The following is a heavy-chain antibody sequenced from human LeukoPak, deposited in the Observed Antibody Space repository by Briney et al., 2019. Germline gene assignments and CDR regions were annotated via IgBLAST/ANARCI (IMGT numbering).Heavy chain of an antibody. Sequence: SETLSLTCAVYGGSFSGYYWSWIRQPPGKRLEWIGEINHSGSTNYNPSLKSRVTISVDTSKNQFSLKLSSVTAADTAVYYCARGDSSSSPYYFDYWGQGTLVTVSS. CDR1: GGSFSGYY. CDR3: ARGDSSSSPYYFDY. D-gene: IGHD6-6*01. J-gene: IGHJ4*02. V-gene: IGHV4-34*01. CDR2: INHSGST.